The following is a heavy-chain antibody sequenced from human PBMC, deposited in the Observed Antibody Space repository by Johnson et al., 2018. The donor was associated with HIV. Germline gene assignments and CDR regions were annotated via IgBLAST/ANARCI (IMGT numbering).Heavy chain of an antibody. D-gene: IGHD6-19*01. Sequence: QAQLVESGGGVVQPGRSLRLSCAASGFTFSSYAMHWVRQAPGKGLEWVAVISYDGSNKYYADSVKGRFTISRDNSKNTVYLQMNSLRAEDTAVYYCAKDLEEGQQWLIGAFDIWGKGTMVTVSS. V-gene: IGHV3-30-3*01. CDR2: ISYDGSNK. CDR3: AKDLEEGQQWLIGAFDI. J-gene: IGHJ3*02. CDR1: GFTFSSYA.